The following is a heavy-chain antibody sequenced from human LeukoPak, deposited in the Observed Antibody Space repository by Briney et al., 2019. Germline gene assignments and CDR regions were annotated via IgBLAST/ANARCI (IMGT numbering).Heavy chain of an antibody. V-gene: IGHV1-2*02. J-gene: IGHJ4*02. Sequence: ASVKVSCKASGYTFTFFYIHWVRQAPGQGLEWMGWINPNSGGTNYAQKFQGRVTMTRDTSISTAYMELSRLKSDDTAFYYYAKYYYDSYEGYYFDYWGQGTLVTVSS. D-gene: IGHD3-22*01. CDR1: GYTFTFFY. CDR3: AKYYYDSYEGYYFDY. CDR2: INPNSGGT.